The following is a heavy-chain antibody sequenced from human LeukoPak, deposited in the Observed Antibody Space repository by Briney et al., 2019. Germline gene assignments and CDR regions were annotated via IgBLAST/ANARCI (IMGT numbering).Heavy chain of an antibody. Sequence: PGGSLRLSCAASGFILTTYGMSWVRQSPGKGLEGVSGINWNGGSTDYADSVKGRFTISRDNAKNSLYLQMNSLRAEDTALYYCAREGDDYWVAFDIWGQGTMVTVSS. J-gene: IGHJ3*02. CDR1: GFILTTYG. V-gene: IGHV3-20*04. CDR3: AREGDDYWVAFDI. CDR2: INWNGGST. D-gene: IGHD4-11*01.